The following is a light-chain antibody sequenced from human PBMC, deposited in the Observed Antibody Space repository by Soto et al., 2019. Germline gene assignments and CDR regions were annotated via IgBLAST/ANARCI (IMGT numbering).Light chain of an antibody. J-gene: IGKJ2*01. CDR1: QSLSINS. Sequence: EIVLTQSPGTLSLSPGERATLSCRASQSLSINSLAWYQQKPGQSPRLLVYGASTRDTGIPDRFSGSGSGTEFTLTINTLQPEDFAVYYCQQYYQWPSYTFGQGTKVDIK. CDR2: GAS. CDR3: QQYYQWPSYT. V-gene: IGKV3-20*01.